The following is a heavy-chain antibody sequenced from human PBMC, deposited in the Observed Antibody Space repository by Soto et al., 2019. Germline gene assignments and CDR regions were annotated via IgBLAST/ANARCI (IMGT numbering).Heavy chain of an antibody. D-gene: IGHD5-12*01. Sequence: QVQLVESGGGVVQPGRSLRLSCAASGFTFRSYGMHWVRQAPGKGLEWVAVIWNDGSERYYVDSVKGRFTISRDNSKNTLDLQMNSMRAEDTAVYYCARDRAGVGYNIDVWGQGTTVTVSS. CDR1: GFTFRSYG. J-gene: IGHJ6*02. CDR2: IWNDGSER. CDR3: ARDRAGVGYNIDV. V-gene: IGHV3-33*01.